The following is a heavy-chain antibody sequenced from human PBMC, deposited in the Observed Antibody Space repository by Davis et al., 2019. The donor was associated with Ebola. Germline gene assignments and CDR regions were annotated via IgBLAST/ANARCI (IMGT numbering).Heavy chain of an antibody. D-gene: IGHD5-12*01. CDR1: GFTFSGSA. Sequence: GESLKISCAASGFTFSGSAMHWVRQAPGKGLEWVSYISSSSSTIYYADSVKGRFTISRDNAKNSLYLQMNSLRDEDTAVYYCAREVGGYDWYFDYWGQGTLVTVSS. CDR3: AREVGGYDWYFDY. J-gene: IGHJ4*02. V-gene: IGHV3-48*02. CDR2: ISSSSSTI.